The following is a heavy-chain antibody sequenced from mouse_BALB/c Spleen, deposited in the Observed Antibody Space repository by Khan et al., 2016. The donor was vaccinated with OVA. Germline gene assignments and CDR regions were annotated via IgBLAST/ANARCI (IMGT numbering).Heavy chain of an antibody. D-gene: IGHD1-3*01. J-gene: IGHJ2*01. CDR3: ARLEDI. V-gene: IGHV2-9*02. CDR2: IWAGGST. CDR1: GFSLTSYG. Sequence: VELVESGPGLVAPSQSLSITCTVSGFSLTSYGVHWVRQPPGKGLEWLGLIWAGGSTNYISALMSRLGISKDNSKSQVFLKMNSLQTDDTVMYYCARLEDIWGQGTTLTVSS.